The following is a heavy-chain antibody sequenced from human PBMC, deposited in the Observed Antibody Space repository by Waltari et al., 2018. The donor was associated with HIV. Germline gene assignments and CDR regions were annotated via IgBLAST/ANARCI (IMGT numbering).Heavy chain of an antibody. CDR2: INHSGRT. D-gene: IGHD3-22*01. CDR1: GGSFSGYY. CDR3: ARGYYDVSSGYPTLDAFDI. Sequence: QVQLQQWGAGLLKPSETLSLTCAVYGGSFSGYYWSWIRQPPVKGLEWIGDINHSGRTNCNPALKCRITRSVDTSKNQFSLKLSSVTAADTAVYYCARGYYDVSSGYPTLDAFDIWGQGTMVTVSS. V-gene: IGHV4-34*01. J-gene: IGHJ3*02.